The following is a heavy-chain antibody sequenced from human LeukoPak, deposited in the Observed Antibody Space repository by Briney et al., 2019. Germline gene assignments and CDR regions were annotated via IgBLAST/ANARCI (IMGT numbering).Heavy chain of an antibody. CDR3: ARGVGATNRIYYFDY. CDR2: IYHSGST. CDR1: GGSISSGGYY. J-gene: IGHJ4*02. D-gene: IGHD1-26*01. V-gene: IGHV4-30-2*01. Sequence: SETLSLTCTVSGGSISSGGYYWSWIRQPPGKGLEWIGYIYHSGSTYYNPSLKSRVTISVDRSKNQFSLKLSSVTAADTAVYYCARGVGATNRIYYFDYWGQGTLVTVSS.